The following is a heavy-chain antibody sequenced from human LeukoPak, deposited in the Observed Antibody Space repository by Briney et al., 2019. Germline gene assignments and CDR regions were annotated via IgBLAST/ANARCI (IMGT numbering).Heavy chain of an antibody. Sequence: SETLSLTCTVSGGSISSYYWSWIRQPPGKGMEWIAYIDYSGSTNYNPSLRSRVTMSVDTSMNQFSLKLTSVTAADTAVYYCARDQAGYYCMDVWGKGTTVTVSS. J-gene: IGHJ6*03. CDR2: IDYSGST. V-gene: IGHV4-59*01. CDR3: ARDQAGYYCMDV. CDR1: GGSISSYY.